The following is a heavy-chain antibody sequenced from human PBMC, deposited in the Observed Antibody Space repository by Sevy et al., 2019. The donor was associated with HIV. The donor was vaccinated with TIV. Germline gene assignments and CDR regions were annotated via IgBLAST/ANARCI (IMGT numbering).Heavy chain of an antibody. CDR3: ALARLSTALAAYFHI. D-gene: IGHD2-21*02. CDR2: ISFDGNNE. J-gene: IGHJ1*01. Sequence: GGSLRLSCAASGFTFNFFSMHWVRQAPGKGLEWVATISFDGNNEHYADSVKGRFTISRDNSKNSLFLQMNSLRADYSAVYCCALARLSTALAAYFHIWRQGTQFT. V-gene: IGHV3-30-3*01. CDR1: GFTFNFFS.